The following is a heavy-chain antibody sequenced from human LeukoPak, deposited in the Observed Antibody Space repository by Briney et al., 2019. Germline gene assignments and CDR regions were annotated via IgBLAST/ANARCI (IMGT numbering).Heavy chain of an antibody. D-gene: IGHD4-23*01. Sequence: PSETLSLTCAVYGGSFSGYYWSWIRQPPGKGLEWIGEINHSGSTNYNPSLKSRVTISVDTSKNQFSLKLSSVTAADTAVYYCARGARTVVTPLDYWGQGTLVTVSS. CDR3: ARGARTVVTPLDY. V-gene: IGHV4-34*01. CDR2: INHSGST. J-gene: IGHJ4*02. CDR1: GGSFSGYY.